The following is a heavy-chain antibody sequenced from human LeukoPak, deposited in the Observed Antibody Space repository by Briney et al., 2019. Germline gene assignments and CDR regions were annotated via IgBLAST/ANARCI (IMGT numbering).Heavy chain of an antibody. V-gene: IGHV4-39*01. CDR2: IYYSGST. CDR3: ARHPIGVVVIAEDAFDI. Sequence: KTSETLSLTCTVSGGSISSSSYYWGWIRQPPGKGLEWIGSIYYSGSTYYNPSLKSRVTISVDTSKNQFSLKLSSVTAADTAVYYCARHPIGVVVIAEDAFDIWGQGTMVTVSS. J-gene: IGHJ3*02. CDR1: GGSISSSSYY. D-gene: IGHD2-21*01.